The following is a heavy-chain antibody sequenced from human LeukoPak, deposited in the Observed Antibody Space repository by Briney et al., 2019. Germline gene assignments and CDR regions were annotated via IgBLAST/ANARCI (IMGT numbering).Heavy chain of an antibody. V-gene: IGHV3-30-3*01. D-gene: IGHD6-13*01. J-gene: IGHJ5*02. CDR2: KSYDGSNK. CDR1: GFTFSSYA. Sequence: RSLRLSCAASGFTFSSYAMHWVRQAPGKGLEWVADKSYDGSNKYYADSVKGRFTISRDNSNNTLYLQMNSLRAEDTAVYYCARDSSPYSSSWYDRDPTWFDPWGQGTLVTVSS. CDR3: ARDSSPYSSSWYDRDPTWFDP.